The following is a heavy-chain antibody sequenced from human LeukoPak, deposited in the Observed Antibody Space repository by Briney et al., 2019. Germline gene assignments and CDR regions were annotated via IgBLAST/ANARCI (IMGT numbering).Heavy chain of an antibody. CDR3: AKGRVVVAAPPYFHS. V-gene: IGHV3-30*02. J-gene: IGHJ4*02. CDR2: IRYDGSDK. CDR1: GFTFSSYE. Sequence: GGSLRLSCAASGFTFSSYEMNWVRQAPGKGLEWVAFIRYDGSDKYYADSVKGRFTISRDNSKNTLYLQMNSLRAEDTAVYYCAKGRVVVAAPPYFHSWGQGALVTVSS. D-gene: IGHD2-15*01.